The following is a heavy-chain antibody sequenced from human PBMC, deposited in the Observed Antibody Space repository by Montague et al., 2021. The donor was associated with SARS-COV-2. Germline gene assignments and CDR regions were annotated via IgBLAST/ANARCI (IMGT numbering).Heavy chain of an antibody. CDR2: IYYTGST. Sequence: SETLPLTCTVSGGSISSYYWSWIRQPPGKGLEWIGYIYYTGSTKYNPSLKSRVTMSLDRPTNRFSLRLNSVTAADTAMYYCARAQNTCFIANCVNYFDFWGLGAQVTVSS. CDR1: GGSISSYY. CDR3: ARAQNTCFIANCVNYFDF. D-gene: IGHD1-1*01. V-gene: IGHV4-59*01. J-gene: IGHJ4*02.